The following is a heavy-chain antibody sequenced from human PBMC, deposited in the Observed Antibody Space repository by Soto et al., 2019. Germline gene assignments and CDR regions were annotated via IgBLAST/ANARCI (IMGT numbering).Heavy chain of an antibody. CDR1: GGSISSGNW. D-gene: IGHD1-7*01. CDR2: IYHSEYI. V-gene: IGHV4-4*02. Sequence: QVQLQESGPGLVKPSWTLSLTCAVSGGSISSGNWWSWIRQSPGKGLQWIGEIYHSEYIHNNPSLNVRVIISLDKSNNQFSLTLSSVSAADTAVYYCARILGANLFGMDVWGLGTTVTVSS. CDR3: ARILGANLFGMDV. J-gene: IGHJ6*02.